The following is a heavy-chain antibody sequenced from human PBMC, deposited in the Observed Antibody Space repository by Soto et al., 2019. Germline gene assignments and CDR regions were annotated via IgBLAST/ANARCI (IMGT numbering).Heavy chain of an antibody. CDR2: IIPIFGTA. V-gene: IGHV1-69*13. CDR3: ARDVYYDSSGQSHDAFDI. Sequence: GASVKVSCKASGGTFSSYAISWVRQAPGQGLEWMGGIIPIFGTANYAQKFQGRVTITADESTSTAYMELSSLRSEDTAVYYCARDVYYDSSGQSHDAFDIWGQGXMVTV. CDR1: GGTFSSYA. J-gene: IGHJ3*02. D-gene: IGHD3-22*01.